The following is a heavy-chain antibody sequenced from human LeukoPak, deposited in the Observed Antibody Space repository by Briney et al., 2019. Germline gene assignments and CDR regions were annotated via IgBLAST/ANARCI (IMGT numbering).Heavy chain of an antibody. D-gene: IGHD2-15*01. CDR3: PSVVVVVAATAHFDY. V-gene: IGHV4-34*01. CDR2: INHSGST. J-gene: IGHJ4*02. CDR1: GGSFSGCY. Sequence: SETLSLTCAVYGGSFSGCYWSWIRQPPGKGLEWIGEINHSGSTNYNPSLKSRVTISVDTSKNQFSLKLSSVTAADTAVYYCPSVVVVVAATAHFDYWGQGTLVTVSS.